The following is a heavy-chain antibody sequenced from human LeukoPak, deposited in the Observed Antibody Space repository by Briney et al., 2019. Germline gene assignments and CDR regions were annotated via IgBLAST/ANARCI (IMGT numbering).Heavy chain of an antibody. CDR1: GGSISSYY. V-gene: IGHV4-59*08. CDR3: ARHASLIWFGESETN. J-gene: IGHJ4*02. Sequence: SETLSLTCTVSGGSISSYYWSWIRQPPGKGLEWIGYIYYSGSTNYNPSLKSRVTISVDTSKNQFSLKLSSVTAADTAVYYCARHASLIWFGESETNWGQGTLVTVSS. D-gene: IGHD3-10*01. CDR2: IYYSGST.